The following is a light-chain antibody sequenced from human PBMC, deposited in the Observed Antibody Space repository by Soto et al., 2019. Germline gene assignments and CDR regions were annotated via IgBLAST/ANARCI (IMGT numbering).Light chain of an antibody. J-gene: IGLJ1*01. CDR3: SSYAGSNNYV. CDR2: AVN. Sequence: QSALTQPPSASGSPGQSVTISCTGTSSDVGGYKYVSWYQQYPGKAPKLMIYAVNKRPSGVPDRFSGSKSGNTGSLTVSGLQAEDEADYYCSSYAGSNNYVFGTGTKVTVL. V-gene: IGLV2-8*01. CDR1: SSDVGGYKY.